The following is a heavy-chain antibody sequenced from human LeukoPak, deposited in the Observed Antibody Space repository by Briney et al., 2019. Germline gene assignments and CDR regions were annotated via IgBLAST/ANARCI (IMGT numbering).Heavy chain of an antibody. D-gene: IGHD3-10*01. J-gene: IGHJ4*02. CDR3: SGSFGELTFFDY. CDR2: IRSKAYGGTT. CDR1: GFTFGDYG. Sequence: GGSLRLSCTASGFTFGDYGMCWVRQAPGKGLEWVGFIRSKAYGGTTEYAASVKGRFTISRDDSKSIAYLQMNSLKTEDTAVYYCSGSFGELTFFDYWGQGTLVTVSS. V-gene: IGHV3-49*04.